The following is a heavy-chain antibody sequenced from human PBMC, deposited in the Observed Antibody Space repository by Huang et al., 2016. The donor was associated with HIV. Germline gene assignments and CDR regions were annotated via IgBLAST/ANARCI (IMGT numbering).Heavy chain of an antibody. J-gene: IGHJ6*03. Sequence: QLLLQESGPGLVKPSEALALTCAVSGGSIRSSDYHWGWIRQPPGKGLEWIGSIYCTGSPPYRPSLNGRVTIAVDTSKNLFFLNLTSMTAADTAVYYCARHREGPVAYYSGWGSHLNYMDVWGRGRTVVVSS. CDR2: IYCTGSP. D-gene: IGHD3-10*01. CDR1: GGSIRSSDYH. V-gene: IGHV4-39*01. CDR3: ARHREGPVAYYSGWGSHLNYMDV.